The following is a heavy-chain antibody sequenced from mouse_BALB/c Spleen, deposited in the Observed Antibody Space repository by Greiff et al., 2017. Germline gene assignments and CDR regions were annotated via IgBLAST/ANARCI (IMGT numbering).Heavy chain of an antibody. CDR1: GFTFSSYA. CDR2: ISSGGST. Sequence: EVQLVESGGGLVKPGGSLKLSCAASGFTFSSYAMSWVRQTPEKRLEWVASISSGGSTYYPDSVKGRFTISRDNARNILYLQMSSLRSEDTAMYYGARGYRYDVAWFAGWGEGTLVTVSA. J-gene: IGHJ3*01. V-gene: IGHV5-6-5*01. D-gene: IGHD2-14*01. CDR3: ARGYRYDVAWFAG.